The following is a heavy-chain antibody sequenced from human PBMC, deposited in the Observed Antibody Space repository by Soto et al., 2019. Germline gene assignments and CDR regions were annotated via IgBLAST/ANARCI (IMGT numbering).Heavy chain of an antibody. Sequence: GGSLRLSCASSGFTFSSYEMNWVRQAPGKGLEWVSYISSSGTTIYYADSMKGRFTISRDNAKNSLYLQMNSLRAEDTAVYYCVVLAILAWGQGTLVTVSS. V-gene: IGHV3-48*03. CDR3: VVLAILA. CDR1: GFTFSSYE. CDR2: ISSSGTTI. D-gene: IGHD3-3*01. J-gene: IGHJ5*02.